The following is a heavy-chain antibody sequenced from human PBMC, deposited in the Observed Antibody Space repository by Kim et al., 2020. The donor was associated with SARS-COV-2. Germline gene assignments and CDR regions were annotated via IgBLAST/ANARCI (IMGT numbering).Heavy chain of an antibody. J-gene: IGHJ6*02. CDR3: ARDILWFGELLYPTSGYYGMDV. CDR2: INPNSGGT. CDR1: GYTFTGYY. D-gene: IGHD3-10*01. V-gene: IGHV1-2*06. Sequence: ASVTVSCKASGYTFTGYYMHWVRQAPGQGLAWMGRINPNSGGTNYAQKFQGRVTMTRDTSISTAYMELSRLRSDDTAVYYCARDILWFGELLYPTSGYYGMDVWGQGTTVTVSS.